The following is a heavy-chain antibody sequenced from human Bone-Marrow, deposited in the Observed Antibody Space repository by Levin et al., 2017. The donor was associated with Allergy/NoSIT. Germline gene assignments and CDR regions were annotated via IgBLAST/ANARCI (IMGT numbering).Heavy chain of an antibody. CDR3: SRGHKEQGLDTGYSYRGRDG. CDR2: IHYTGTT. CDR1: GGSISDSF. Sequence: SETLSLTCTVSGGSISDSFWTWIRQPPGKGLEWIGCIHYTGTTHYTPSLKSRVTISVDRSKNHFSLKLTSVTPSDPAGYYCSRGHKEQGLDTGYSYRGRDGWGQGTTVAVSS. J-gene: IGHJ6*02. D-gene: IGHD6-19*01. V-gene: IGHV4-59*01.